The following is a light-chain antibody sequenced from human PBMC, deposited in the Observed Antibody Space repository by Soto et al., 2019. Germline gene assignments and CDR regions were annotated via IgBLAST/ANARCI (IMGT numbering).Light chain of an antibody. CDR2: DAS. Sequence: DIQMTQSPSSLSASVGDRVTITCRASQAISNHLAWFQQIPGKAPKSLIYDASTLQSGVPSTFSGSGSGTDFTLTITCLEPEDFATYYGQQYHDDPLAVGQGTRVVIK. CDR3: QQYHDDPLA. J-gene: IGKJ5*01. V-gene: IGKV1-16*01. CDR1: QAISNH.